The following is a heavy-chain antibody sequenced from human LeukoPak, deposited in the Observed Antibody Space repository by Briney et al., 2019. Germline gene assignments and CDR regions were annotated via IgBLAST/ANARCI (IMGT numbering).Heavy chain of an antibody. J-gene: IGHJ4*02. V-gene: IGHV4-34*01. D-gene: IGHD1-1*01. CDR1: GGSFSGYY. Sequence: SETLSLTCAVYGGSFSGYYWSWIRQPPGKGLEWIGEINHSGSTNYNPSLKSRVTISVDTSKNQFSLKLSSVTAADTAVYYCARSRGTTRKGLDYWGQGTLVTVSS. CDR3: ARSRGTTRKGLDY. CDR2: INHSGST.